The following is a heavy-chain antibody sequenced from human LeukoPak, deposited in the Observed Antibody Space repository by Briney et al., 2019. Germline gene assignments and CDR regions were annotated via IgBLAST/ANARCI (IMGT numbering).Heavy chain of an antibody. CDR2: IWYDGSNK. CDR1: GFTFSSYG. Sequence: GGSLRLSYAASGFTFSSYGMHWVRQAPGKGLEWVAVIWYDGSNKYYADAVKGRFTISRDNSKNTLYLQMNSLRAEDTAVYYCAKIVSSSSFLDAFDIWGQGTMVTVSS. V-gene: IGHV3-33*06. J-gene: IGHJ3*02. CDR3: AKIVSSSSFLDAFDI. D-gene: IGHD6-6*01.